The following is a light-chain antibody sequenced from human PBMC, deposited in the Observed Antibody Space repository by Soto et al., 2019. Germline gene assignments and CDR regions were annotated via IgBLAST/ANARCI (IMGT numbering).Light chain of an antibody. CDR3: MQQTQFPFT. CDR2: KIS. J-gene: IGKJ5*01. CDR1: QSRVHSDGDTY. V-gene: IGKV2-24*01. Sequence: DIVMTQTPLSSPVTLGQPAAISCRSSQSRVHSDGDTYLNWLQQRPGQPPRLLIYKISKRFSGVPDRFTGSGAGTDFTLKISRVAAEDVGTYYCMQQTQFPFTFGGGTRLEIK.